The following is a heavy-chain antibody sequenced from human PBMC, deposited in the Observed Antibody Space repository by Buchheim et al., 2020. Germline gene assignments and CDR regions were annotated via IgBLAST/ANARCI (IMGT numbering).Heavy chain of an antibody. J-gene: IGHJ4*02. CDR2: VKPDGSDK. CDR3: AGVRVAIIPQYYFDY. D-gene: IGHD3-3*01. Sequence: EVQLVESGGGLVQPGGSLRLSCVASGFTFSGFWMTWVRQAPGKGLEWVANVKPDGSDKYYVDSVRGRFTISKDNAKNSLYLQMISLRAEDTAVYYCAGVRVAIIPQYYFDYWGQGT. V-gene: IGHV3-7*04. CDR1: GFTFSGFW.